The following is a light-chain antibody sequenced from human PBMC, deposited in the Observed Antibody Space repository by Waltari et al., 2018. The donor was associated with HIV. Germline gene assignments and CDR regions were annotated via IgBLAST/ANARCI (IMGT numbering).Light chain of an antibody. J-gene: IGLJ1*01. Sequence: QSILTRPPSVSAAPGHNVTISCSGTTSNIGKTYVSWYQHLPGKPPTLLIFENDKRPSEIPDRFSGLKSGTSATLGIIGLQPGDEADYFCGTWDSSLSAYVFTTGTKVTV. V-gene: IGLV1-51*02. CDR2: END. CDR3: GTWDSSLSAYV. CDR1: TSNIGKTY.